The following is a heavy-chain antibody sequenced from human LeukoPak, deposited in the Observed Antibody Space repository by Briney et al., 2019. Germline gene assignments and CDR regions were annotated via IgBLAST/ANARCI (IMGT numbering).Heavy chain of an antibody. CDR3: AREGIQLWLDLSY. V-gene: IGHV4-59*12. Sequence: SETLSLTCTVSGASITSYYWSWIRQPPGKGLEGIGFFSYSGSANYNPSLKSRVTISVDTSKNQFSLSLTSVTAADTAVYYCAREGIQLWLDLSYWGQGTLVTVSS. J-gene: IGHJ4*02. D-gene: IGHD5-18*01. CDR2: FSYSGSA. CDR1: GASITSYY.